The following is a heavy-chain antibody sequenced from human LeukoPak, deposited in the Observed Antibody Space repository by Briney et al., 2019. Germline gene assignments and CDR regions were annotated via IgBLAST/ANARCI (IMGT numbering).Heavy chain of an antibody. CDR1: GYTFTCYG. V-gene: IGHV1-18*01. CDR3: ARDQSPLNGGYSEGEVFDC. J-gene: IGHJ4*02. D-gene: IGHD5-12*01. Sequence: ASVKVSCKASGYTFTCYGINWLRQAPGQGLEWMGRSSLNNVNKNYIEKLQGRVTMTTDTSTSTAHMELRSLRPDDTAVYYCARDQSPLNGGYSEGEVFDCWGQGTLVTVSS. CDR2: SSLNNVNK.